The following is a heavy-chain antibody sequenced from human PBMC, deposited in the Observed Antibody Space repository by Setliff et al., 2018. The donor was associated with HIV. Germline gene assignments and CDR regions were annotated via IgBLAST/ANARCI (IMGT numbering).Heavy chain of an antibody. D-gene: IGHD3-10*01. J-gene: IGHJ6*02. CDR1: GYTFTGHY. CDR2: VNPNSGDA. Sequence: GASVKVSCKASGYTFTGHYLHWVRQAPGQGLEWLGWVNPNSGDAIYAQNFQGRVTMTRDTSINAAYMELRGLRSDDTAVYYCAGNFGLSPSGKYYYYYGMDIWGQGTTVTVS. V-gene: IGHV1-2*02. CDR3: AGNFGLSPSGKYYYYYGMDI.